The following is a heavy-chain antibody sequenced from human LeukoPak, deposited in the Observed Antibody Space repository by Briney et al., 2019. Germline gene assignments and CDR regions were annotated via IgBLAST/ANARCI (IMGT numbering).Heavy chain of an antibody. CDR3: AKDRYYDILTGCYSDY. Sequence: GGSLRLSCAASGFTFSSYGMHWVRQAPGKGLEWVAFIRYDGSNKYYADSVKGRFTISRDNSKNTLYLQMNGLRAEDTAVYYCAKDRYYDILTGCYSDYWGQGTLVTVSS. CDR2: IRYDGSNK. D-gene: IGHD3-9*01. CDR1: GFTFSSYG. V-gene: IGHV3-30*02. J-gene: IGHJ4*02.